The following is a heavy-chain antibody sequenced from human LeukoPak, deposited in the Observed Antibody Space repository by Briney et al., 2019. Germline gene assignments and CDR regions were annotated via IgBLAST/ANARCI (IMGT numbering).Heavy chain of an antibody. Sequence: PGGSLRLSCAASEFPFNTYNMNWVRQAPGKGLEWVASISRSSDYIYYADSVKGRFTISRDNARNSLHLQMHSLRAEDTAVYYCARPVEGYSGSGRWYFDYWGQGTLVTVSS. D-gene: IGHD3-10*01. CDR3: ARPVEGYSGSGRWYFDY. V-gene: IGHV3-21*01. CDR1: EFPFNTYN. CDR2: ISRSSDYI. J-gene: IGHJ4*02.